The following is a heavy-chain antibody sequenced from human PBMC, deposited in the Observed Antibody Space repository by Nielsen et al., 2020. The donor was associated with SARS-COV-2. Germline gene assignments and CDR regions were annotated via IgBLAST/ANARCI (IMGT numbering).Heavy chain of an antibody. V-gene: IGHV3-23*01. CDR3: AKAPDLWFGWYFDL. D-gene: IGHD3-10*01. J-gene: IGHJ2*01. Sequence: GESLKISCAASGFTFSSYAMSWVRQAPGKGLEWVSAISGSGGSTYYADSVKGRFTISRDNSKNTLYLQMNSLRAEDTAVYYCAKAPDLWFGWYFDLWGRGTLVTVSS. CDR2: ISGSGGST. CDR1: GFTFSSYA.